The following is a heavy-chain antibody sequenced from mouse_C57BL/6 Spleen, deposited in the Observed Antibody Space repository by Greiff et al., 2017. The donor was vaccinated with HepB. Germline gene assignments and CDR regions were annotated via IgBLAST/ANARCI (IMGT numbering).Heavy chain of an antibody. J-gene: IGHJ2*01. CDR2: INPNNGGT. Sequence: VQLQQSGPELVKPGASVKMSCKASGYTFTDYNMHWVKQSHGKSLEWIGYINPNNGGTSYNQKFKGKATLTVNKSSSTAYMELRSLTSEDSAVYDCARRIYDGYYDFDYWGQGTTLTVSS. V-gene: IGHV1-22*01. CDR1: GYTFTDYN. D-gene: IGHD2-3*01. CDR3: ARRIYDGYYDFDY.